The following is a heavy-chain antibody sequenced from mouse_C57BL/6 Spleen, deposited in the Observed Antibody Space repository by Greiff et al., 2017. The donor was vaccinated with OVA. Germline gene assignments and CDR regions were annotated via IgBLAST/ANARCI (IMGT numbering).Heavy chain of an antibody. D-gene: IGHD1-1*01. J-gene: IGHJ1*03. V-gene: IGHV7-1*01. CDR1: GFTFSDFY. CDR2: SRNKANDYTT. Sequence: EVMLVESGGGLVQSGRSLRLSCATSGFTFSDFYMEWVRQAPGKGLEWIAASRNKANDYTTEYSASVKGRFIVSRDTSQSILYLQMNALRAEDTAIYYCARDAGGYYGGYFDVWGTGTTVTVSS. CDR3: ARDAGGYYGGYFDV.